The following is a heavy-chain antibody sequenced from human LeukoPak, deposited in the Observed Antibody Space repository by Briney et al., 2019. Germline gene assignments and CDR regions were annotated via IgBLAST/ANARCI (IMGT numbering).Heavy chain of an antibody. D-gene: IGHD5-24*01. CDR2: IYYSGST. CDR1: GGSISSYY. V-gene: IGHV4-59*01. Sequence: SETLSLTCTVSGGSISSYYWSWIRQPPGKGLAWIGYIYYSGSTNYNPSLKSRVTISVDTSKNQFSLKLSSVTAADTAVYYCARVSGYNWNFDYWGQGTLVTVSS. J-gene: IGHJ4*02. CDR3: ARVSGYNWNFDY.